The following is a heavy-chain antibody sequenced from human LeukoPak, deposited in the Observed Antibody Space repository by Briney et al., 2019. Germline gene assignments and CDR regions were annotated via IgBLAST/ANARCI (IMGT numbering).Heavy chain of an antibody. CDR1: GFTFSSYS. D-gene: IGHD2-15*01. CDR2: ISSSSSYI. J-gene: IGHJ4*02. V-gene: IGHV3-21*04. Sequence: GGSLRLSCAASGFTFSSYSMNWGRQAPGKGLEWVSSISSSSSYIYYADSMKGRFTLHRDTRKPSLYLQMTRLSAEDKAVYYCANDLSPCSGGSRTGWGQGTLVTVSS. CDR3: ANDLSPCSGGSRTG.